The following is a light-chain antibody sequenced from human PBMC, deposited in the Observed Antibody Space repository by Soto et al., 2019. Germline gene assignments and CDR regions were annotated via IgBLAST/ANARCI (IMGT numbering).Light chain of an antibody. V-gene: IGKV3-11*01. CDR1: QSLSGY. J-gene: IGKJ5*01. Sequence: EVVLTQSPATLSLSPGERATLSCTARQSLSGYLAWYQQKPGQPPRLLIYDASTRATGIPARFSGRGSETGVTLTITSLEPEDFAMYYCQQRYNWPITFGQGTRLEIK. CDR2: DAS. CDR3: QQRYNWPIT.